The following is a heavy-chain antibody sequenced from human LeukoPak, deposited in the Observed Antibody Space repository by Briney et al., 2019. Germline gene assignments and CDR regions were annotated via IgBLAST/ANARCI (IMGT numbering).Heavy chain of an antibody. D-gene: IGHD6-25*01. CDR1: GNTFAGHN. J-gene: IGHJ4*02. Sequence: ASVKVSCKAPGNTFAGHNIHWMRQAPGQGLELMGWINPDRGGADYARQFQGRVTMTSDTSIRAAYMELSSLVSEDSAVYFCAISIQAAAIPAFDYWGQGTLVTVSS. CDR3: AISIQAAAIPAFDY. CDR2: INPDRGGA. V-gene: IGHV1-2*02.